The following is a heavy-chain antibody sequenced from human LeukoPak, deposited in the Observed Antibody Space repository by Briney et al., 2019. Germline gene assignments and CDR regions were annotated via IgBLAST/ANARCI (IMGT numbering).Heavy chain of an antibody. Sequence: GGSLRLSCAASGFTFSTYNMNSVRQAPGKGLEWVSSITSSSSYIYYADSVKGRFTISRDNAKNSLYLQMNSLRAEDTAVYYCARGPAASGYYDSRGRYGYFDYWGQGTLVTVSS. V-gene: IGHV3-21*01. CDR2: ITSSSSYI. CDR3: ARGPAASGYYDSRGRYGYFDY. J-gene: IGHJ4*02. CDR1: GFTFSTYN. D-gene: IGHD3-22*01.